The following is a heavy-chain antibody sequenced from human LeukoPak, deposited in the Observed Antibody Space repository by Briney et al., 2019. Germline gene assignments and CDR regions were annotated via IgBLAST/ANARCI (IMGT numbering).Heavy chain of an antibody. J-gene: IGHJ5*02. CDR3: ARVGDSTPVEFDP. Sequence: PSQTLSLTCTVSGGSIISGGYYWSWIRQHPGKGLEWIGYIYYSGSTYYNPSLKSRVTISVDTSKNQFSLKLSSVTAADTAVYYCARVGDSTPVEFDPWGQGTLVTVSS. CDR1: GGSIISGGYY. V-gene: IGHV4-31*03. CDR2: IYYSGST. D-gene: IGHD3-16*01.